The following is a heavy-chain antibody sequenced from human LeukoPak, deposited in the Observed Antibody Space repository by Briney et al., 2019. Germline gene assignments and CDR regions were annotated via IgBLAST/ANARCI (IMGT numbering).Heavy chain of an antibody. V-gene: IGHV3-66*01. J-gene: IGHJ6*04. D-gene: IGHD3-16*01. Sequence: GGSLRLSCAASEFSVGSNYMTWVRQAPGKGLEWVSLIYSGGSTYYADSVKGRFTISRDNSKNTLYLQMNSLRAEDTAVYFCAKSTRAVMAMMDVWGKGTTVTVSS. CDR3: AKSTRAVMAMMDV. CDR1: EFSVGSNY. CDR2: IYSGGST.